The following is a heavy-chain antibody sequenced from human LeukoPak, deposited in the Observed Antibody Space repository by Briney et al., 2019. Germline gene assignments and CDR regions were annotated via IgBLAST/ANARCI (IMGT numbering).Heavy chain of an antibody. J-gene: IGHJ4*02. CDR3: ARAVAGLTDY. CDR1: GFIFSNYG. Sequence: GGSLRLSCAASGFIFSNYGMNWVRQAPGKGLEWVAAISASGSATSYADSVRGRFTISRDNSKSTTYLQMNSLRAEDTAVFYCARAVAGLTDYWGQGTLVTVSS. CDR2: ISASGSAT. D-gene: IGHD3-10*01. V-gene: IGHV3-23*01.